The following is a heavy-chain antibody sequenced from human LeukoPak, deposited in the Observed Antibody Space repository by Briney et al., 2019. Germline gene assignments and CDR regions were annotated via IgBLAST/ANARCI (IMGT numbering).Heavy chain of an antibody. Sequence: GGSLRLSCVDSGLSFNTYAMHWVRQAPGKGLEWVAAISYDGSYTYYRDSVRGRFTISRDNSKNTMYLQMNSLRAEDTAMYYCAREPTGDYWGQGMLVTVSS. CDR3: AREPTGDY. V-gene: IGHV3-30*04. CDR1: GLSFNTYA. D-gene: IGHD1-1*01. CDR2: ISYDGSYT. J-gene: IGHJ4*02.